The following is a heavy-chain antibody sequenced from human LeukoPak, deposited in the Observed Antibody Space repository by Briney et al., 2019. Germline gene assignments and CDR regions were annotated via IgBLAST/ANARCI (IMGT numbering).Heavy chain of an antibody. Sequence: GGSLRLSCAASGFTFSSYWMSWVRQAPGKGLEWVANIKQDGSEKYYVDSVKGRFTISRDNAKNSLYLQMNSLRAEDTAVYYCARDGCSSTSCLDYYYYGMDVWGQGTTATVSS. CDR3: ARDGCSSTSCLDYYYYGMDV. CDR2: IKQDGSEK. CDR1: GFTFSSYW. J-gene: IGHJ6*02. D-gene: IGHD2-2*01. V-gene: IGHV3-7*01.